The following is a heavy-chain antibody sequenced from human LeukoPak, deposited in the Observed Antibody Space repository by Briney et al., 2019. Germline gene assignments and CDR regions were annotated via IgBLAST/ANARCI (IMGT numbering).Heavy chain of an antibody. Sequence: SETLSLTCTVSGGSISSSSYYWGWIRQPPGKGLEWIGSIYYSGSTYYNPSLKSRVTISVDTSKNQFSLKLSSATAADTAVYYCARQRFLESFDYWGQGTLVTVSS. CDR1: GGSISSSSYY. J-gene: IGHJ4*02. D-gene: IGHD3-3*01. V-gene: IGHV4-39*01. CDR2: IYYSGST. CDR3: ARQRFLESFDY.